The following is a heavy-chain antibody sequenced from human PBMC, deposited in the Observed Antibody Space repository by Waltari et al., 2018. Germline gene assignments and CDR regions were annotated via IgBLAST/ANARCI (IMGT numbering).Heavy chain of an antibody. V-gene: IGHV3-30*01. CDR1: AFTFRSHA. D-gene: IGHD2-2*02. CDR2: ITNDGNTK. CDR3: VSVHLRYRVGPGDF. Sequence: QRVESRGGVVQPTQSLTLSAVASAFTFRSHALHWVRQAPGKGIQWLAVITNDGNTKNYYDSVKGRFTISRDNVQNKVILQLDSLRPEDTGVYYCVSVHLRYRVGPGDFWGQGTLVTVSS. J-gene: IGHJ4*02.